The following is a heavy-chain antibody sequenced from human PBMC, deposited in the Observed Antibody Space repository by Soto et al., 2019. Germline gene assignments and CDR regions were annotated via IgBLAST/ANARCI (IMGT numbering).Heavy chain of an antibody. V-gene: IGHV4-39*02. D-gene: IGHD3-22*01. CDR2: VYYSENT. CDR1: GPSISSSTYY. Sequence: NPSETLSLTCTVSGPSISSSTYYWGWIRQPPGKGLEWIGSVYYSENTYYNPSLKSRATISVDTSKNLFSLKLTSVTAADTAMYYCARDYFDSSDYTTNWFAPWGQGALVTVSS. J-gene: IGHJ5*02. CDR3: ARDYFDSSDYTTNWFAP.